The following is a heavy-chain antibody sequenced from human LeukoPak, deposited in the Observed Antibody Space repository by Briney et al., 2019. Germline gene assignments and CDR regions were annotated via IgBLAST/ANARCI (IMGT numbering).Heavy chain of an antibody. CDR3: VRHNAARAFDI. J-gene: IGHJ3*02. CDR2: VSDDGSTT. V-gene: IGHV3-74*03. CDR1: GFTFSSYA. D-gene: IGHD1-1*01. Sequence: GGSLRLSCAASGFTFSSYAMHWVRQAPGKGLVWVSRVSDDGSTTTYADSVKGRFTISRDNARNTLYLQMNSLRPEDTAVYYCVRHNAARAFDIWGHGTMVIVSS.